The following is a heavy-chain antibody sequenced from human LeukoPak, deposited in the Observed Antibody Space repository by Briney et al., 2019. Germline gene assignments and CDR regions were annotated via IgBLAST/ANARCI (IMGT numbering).Heavy chain of an antibody. CDR3: ARGCHSSYDGVCFDY. D-gene: IGHD2-8*01. V-gene: IGHV3-66*01. Sequence: GSLRLSCAASGFTVSSSYISWVRQAPGKGLEWVSVMYSGGNTYYADSVKGRFTISRDKSKNTLYLQMNSLRAEDTAVYYCARGCHSSYDGVCFDYWGQGTLVTVSS. J-gene: IGHJ4*02. CDR2: MYSGGNT. CDR1: GFTVSSSY.